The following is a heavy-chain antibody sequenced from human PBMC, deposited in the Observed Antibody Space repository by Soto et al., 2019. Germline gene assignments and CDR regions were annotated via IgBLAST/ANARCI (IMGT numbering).Heavy chain of an antibody. J-gene: IGHJ4*02. CDR2: ISGSGGST. CDR1: GFTFSSYA. V-gene: IGHV3-23*01. Sequence: PGGSLRLSCAASGFTFSSYAMSWVRQAPGKGLEWVSAISGSGGSTYYADSVKGRFTISRDNSKNTLYLQMNSLRAEDTAVYYCAMADKPPSSPVYYFDYWGQGTLVTVSS. D-gene: IGHD6-19*01. CDR3: AMADKPPSSPVYYFDY.